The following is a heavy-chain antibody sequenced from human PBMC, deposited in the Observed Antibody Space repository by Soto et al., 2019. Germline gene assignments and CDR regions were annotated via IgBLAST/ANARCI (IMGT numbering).Heavy chain of an antibody. CDR2: ISASGGST. Sequence: EVQLLESGGGLVQPGGSLRLSCAASGFTFSSYAMSWVRQAPGKGLEWVSAISASGGSTYYADSVKGRFTISRDNSKNTLYLQMNSLRAEDTAVYYCAKRLGYCSSTSCLTYYYGMDVWGQGTTVTVSS. CDR1: GFTFSSYA. D-gene: IGHD2-2*01. CDR3: AKRLGYCSSTSCLTYYYGMDV. V-gene: IGHV3-23*01. J-gene: IGHJ6*02.